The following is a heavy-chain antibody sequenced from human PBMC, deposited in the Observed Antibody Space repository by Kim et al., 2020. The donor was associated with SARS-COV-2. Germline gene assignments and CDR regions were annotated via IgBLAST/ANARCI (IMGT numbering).Heavy chain of an antibody. CDR1: GYTFTNYR. D-gene: IGHD2-15*01. J-gene: IGHJ4*01. CDR3: ARGYCSGGSCPPGGY. CDR2: ISAYDGNT. V-gene: IGHV1-18*04. Sequence: ASVKVSCKTSGYTFTNYRISWVRQAPGQGLEWMGWISAYDGNTNYAQKVHGRVTMTTDTSTSTAYMELRSLRSDDTAVYYCARGYCSGGSCPPGGYWGHGTLVTVSS.